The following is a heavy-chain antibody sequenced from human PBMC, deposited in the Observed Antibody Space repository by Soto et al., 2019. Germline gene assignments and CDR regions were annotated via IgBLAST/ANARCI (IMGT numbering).Heavy chain of an antibody. CDR1: GYIFTGVY. Sequence: ASVTGSCKASGYIFTGVYMHWVRQAPGQGLEWMGWINPNNGGTNYVQKFQDRVTMTRDTSNTTAYMELSGLRSDDTALYYCARDPGPYGDYSYWGQGTLVTVSS. J-gene: IGHJ4*02. CDR3: ARDPGPYGDYSY. CDR2: INPNNGGT. D-gene: IGHD4-17*01. V-gene: IGHV1-2*02.